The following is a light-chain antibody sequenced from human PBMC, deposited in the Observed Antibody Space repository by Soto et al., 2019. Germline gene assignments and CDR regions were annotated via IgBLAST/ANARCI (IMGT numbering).Light chain of an antibody. Sequence: EIVLTQSPATLSLSPGERATLSCRASQSVSSYLAWYQQKPGQAPRLLIYDASNRATGIPARFSGSGSGTDFTLTISSLEPEDFAVYYCQQRSNWPPWITFGQRTRLEIK. CDR3: QQRSNWPPWIT. CDR2: DAS. V-gene: IGKV3-11*01. CDR1: QSVSSY. J-gene: IGKJ5*01.